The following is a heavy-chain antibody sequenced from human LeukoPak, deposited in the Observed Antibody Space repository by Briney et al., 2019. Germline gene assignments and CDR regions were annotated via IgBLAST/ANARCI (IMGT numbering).Heavy chain of an antibody. V-gene: IGHV1-46*01. J-gene: IGHJ4*02. CDR1: GYTFTGYY. CDR2: INPSGGST. D-gene: IGHD2-15*01. CDR3: ARLAVVESDY. Sequence: ASVKVSCKASGYTFTGYYMHWVRQAPGHGLEWMGLINPSGGSTGYAQNFQGRVTMTRDTSTNTVYMELSSLRSDDTAVYYCARLAVVESDYWGQGTLVTVSS.